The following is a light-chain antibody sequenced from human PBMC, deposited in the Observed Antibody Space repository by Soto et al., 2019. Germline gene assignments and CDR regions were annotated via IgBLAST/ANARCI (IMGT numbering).Light chain of an antibody. Sequence: TQLTQSPSSLSASVGDRITITCRASQDIDIYLSWYQQKPGKVPKLLIDDASTLQSGVPSRFSGSGSGTDFTLTINNLPPEDFATYSGQQSYRTPYTFGQGTKV. CDR1: QDIDIY. CDR3: QQSYRTPYT. CDR2: DAS. J-gene: IGKJ2*01. V-gene: IGKV1-39*01.